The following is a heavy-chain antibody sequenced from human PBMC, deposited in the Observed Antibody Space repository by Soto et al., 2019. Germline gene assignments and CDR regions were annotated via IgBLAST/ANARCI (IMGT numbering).Heavy chain of an antibody. J-gene: IGHJ5*02. CDR3: ARAMVRGVLDP. V-gene: IGHV4-31*03. Sequence: SETLSLTCTVSGGSISNADYYWSWIRQHPGKGLEWIGYIYYSGGTYYTPSLESRVTMSVDTSKHQLSLKLRSVTAADTAAYYCARAMVRGVLDPWRQGTLVTVSS. CDR1: GGSISNADYY. D-gene: IGHD3-10*01. CDR2: IYYSGGT.